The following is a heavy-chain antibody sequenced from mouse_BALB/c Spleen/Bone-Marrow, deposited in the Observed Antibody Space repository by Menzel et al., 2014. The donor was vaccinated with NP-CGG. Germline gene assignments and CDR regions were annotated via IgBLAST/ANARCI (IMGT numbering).Heavy chain of an antibody. CDR1: GFTFSSYY. J-gene: IGHJ2*01. V-gene: IGHV5-6-2*01. Sequence: DVKLVESGGGLVKLGGSLKLSCAASGFTFSSYYMSWVRQTPEKRLELVAAINSNGGLTYYPDTVKGRFTISRDNAKNILYLQMSSLKSDDTALYYCARHQRGSSFYYFDYCGQGTTLTVSS. D-gene: IGHD1-1*01. CDR2: INSNGGLT. CDR3: ARHQRGSSFYYFDY.